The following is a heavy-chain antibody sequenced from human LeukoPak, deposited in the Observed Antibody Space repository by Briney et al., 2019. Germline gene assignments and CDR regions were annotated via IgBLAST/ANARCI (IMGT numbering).Heavy chain of an antibody. Sequence: GGSLRLSCAASGFTFSSYAMSWVRQAPGKGLEWVSAISGSGGSTYYADSVKGRFTISRDNSKNTLYLQMNSLRAEDTAVYYCAKGDGYCSGGSCYSDYWGQGTLVTVSS. CDR3: AKGDGYCSGGSCYSDY. V-gene: IGHV3-23*01. J-gene: IGHJ4*02. D-gene: IGHD2-15*01. CDR2: ISGSGGST. CDR1: GFTFSSYA.